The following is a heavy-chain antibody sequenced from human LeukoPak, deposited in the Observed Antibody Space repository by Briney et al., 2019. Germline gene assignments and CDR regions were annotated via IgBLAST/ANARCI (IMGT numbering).Heavy chain of an antibody. D-gene: IGHD3-3*01. CDR2: ILYDGSNK. CDR1: GFTFSIYA. J-gene: IGHJ4*02. Sequence: GGSLRLSCAASGFTFSIYAMYWVRQAPGKGLECMAVILYDGSNKYYADSVKGRFTISRDNSKNTLYLQMDSLRAEDTAVYYCAKTEQGLRFLEWLFAFDYWGQGTLVTVSS. CDR3: AKTEQGLRFLEWLFAFDY. V-gene: IGHV3-30*04.